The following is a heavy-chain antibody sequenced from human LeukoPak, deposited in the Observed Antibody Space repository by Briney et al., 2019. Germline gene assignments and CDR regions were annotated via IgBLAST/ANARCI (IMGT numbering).Heavy chain of an antibody. D-gene: IGHD5-18*01. CDR2: INPNSGGT. Sequence: ASVKVSCKASGYTFTGYYMHWVRQAPGQGLEWMGWINPNSGGTNYAQKFQGRVTMTRDTSISTAYMALSGLRSDDTAVYYCARRTAMALYYFDYWGQGTLVTVSS. V-gene: IGHV1-2*02. J-gene: IGHJ4*02. CDR3: ARRTAMALYYFDY. CDR1: GYTFTGYY.